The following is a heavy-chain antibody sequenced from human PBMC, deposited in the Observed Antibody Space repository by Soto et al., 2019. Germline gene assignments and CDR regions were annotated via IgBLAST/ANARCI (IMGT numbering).Heavy chain of an antibody. Sequence: QVQLVESGGGVVQPGRSLRLSCAASGFTFSSYAMHWVRQDPGKGLEWGTVLSYEGRNKYYADSGKGRFTISRDNSKNNLYLQMNSLRAEDTAVYYCAGDKSPYSSGKHNRLFDYWGQGTLVTVSS. D-gene: IGHD6-19*01. CDR3: AGDKSPYSSGKHNRLFDY. CDR1: GFTFSSYA. CDR2: LSYEGRNK. J-gene: IGHJ4*02. V-gene: IGHV3-30*04.